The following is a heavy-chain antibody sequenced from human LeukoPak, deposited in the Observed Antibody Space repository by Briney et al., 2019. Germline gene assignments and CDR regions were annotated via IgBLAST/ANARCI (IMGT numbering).Heavy chain of an antibody. D-gene: IGHD4-17*01. V-gene: IGHV3-30*02. CDR1: GFTFSSYG. CDR2: IRYDGSNK. J-gene: IGHJ4*02. CDR3: ARRDGDYVGWYSFDY. Sequence: GGSLRLSCAASGFTFSSYGMHWVRQAPGKGLEWVAFIRYDGSNKYYADSVKGRFTISRDNSKNTLYLQMSSLRAEDTAVYYCARRDGDYVGWYSFDYWGQGTLVTVSS.